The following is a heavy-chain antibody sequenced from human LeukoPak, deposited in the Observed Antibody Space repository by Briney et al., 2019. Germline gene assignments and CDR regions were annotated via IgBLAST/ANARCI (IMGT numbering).Heavy chain of an antibody. V-gene: IGHV3-23*01. CDR3: AKCLGDGGNYYFDY. Sequence: GASLRLSCAASGFTFSSYAMSWVRQAPGKGLEWVSAISGSGGCTYYADSVKGRFTISRDNSKNTLYLQMNSLRAEDTAVYYCAKCLGDGGNYYFDYWGQGALVTVSS. D-gene: IGHD4-23*01. CDR1: GFTFSSYA. CDR2: ISGSGGCT. J-gene: IGHJ4*02.